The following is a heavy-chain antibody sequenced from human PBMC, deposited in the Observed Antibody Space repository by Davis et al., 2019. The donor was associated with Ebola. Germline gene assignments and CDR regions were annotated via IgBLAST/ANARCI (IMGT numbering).Heavy chain of an antibody. Sequence: GESLKISCAASGFTFSDYYMSWTRQAPGKGLEWVSYIRRSGSTIYYADSVKGRFTISRDNAKKSLYLQMNSLRAEDTAVYYCARRFIAARFLVVYGMDVWGQGTTVTVSS. V-gene: IGHV3-11*01. D-gene: IGHD6-6*01. CDR2: IRRSGSTI. CDR3: ARRFIAARFLVVYGMDV. CDR1: GFTFSDYY. J-gene: IGHJ6*02.